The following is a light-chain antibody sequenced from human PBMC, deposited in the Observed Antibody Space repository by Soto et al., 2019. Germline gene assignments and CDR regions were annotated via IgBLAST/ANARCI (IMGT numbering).Light chain of an antibody. V-gene: IGLV2-23*01. Sequence: QSALAQPASVSGSPGQSITISCTGTSSNLGTYNLVSWYQQHPGKAPKLTIYEATKRPSGVSDRFSGSKSGNTTSLTISGLQAEDEAYYYCCSYAGGSTLVFGGGTKLTVL. CDR3: CSYAGGSTLV. CDR2: EAT. CDR1: SSNLGTYNL. J-gene: IGLJ3*02.